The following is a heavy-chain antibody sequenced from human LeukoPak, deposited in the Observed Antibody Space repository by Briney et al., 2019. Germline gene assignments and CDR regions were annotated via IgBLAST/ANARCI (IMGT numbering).Heavy chain of an antibody. V-gene: IGHV3-30*01. J-gene: IGHJ4*02. Sequence: PGGSLRLSCAASGFTFSSYAMHWVRQAPGKGLEWVAVISYDGSNKYYVDSVKGRFTISRDNSKNTLYLQMNSLRAEDTAVYYCARDGHNSGWSLVGYWGQGTLVTVSS. CDR2: ISYDGSNK. CDR1: GFTFSSYA. CDR3: ARDGHNSGWSLVGY. D-gene: IGHD6-19*01.